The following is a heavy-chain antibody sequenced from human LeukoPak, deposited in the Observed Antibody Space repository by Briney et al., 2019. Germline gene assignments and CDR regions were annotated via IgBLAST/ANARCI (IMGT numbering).Heavy chain of an antibody. V-gene: IGHV4-59*08. CDR1: GGSISSYY. D-gene: IGHD6-19*01. CDR2: IYYSGST. Sequence: SETLSLTCTASGGSISSYYLSWIRQPPGKGLEWIGYIYYSGSTNYNPSLKSRVTISVDTSKNQFSLKLSSVTAADTAVYYCARRTQWPYYFDYWGQGTLVTVSS. J-gene: IGHJ4*02. CDR3: ARRTQWPYYFDY.